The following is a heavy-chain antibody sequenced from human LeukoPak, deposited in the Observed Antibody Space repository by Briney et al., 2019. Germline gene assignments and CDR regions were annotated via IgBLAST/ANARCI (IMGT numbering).Heavy chain of an antibody. J-gene: IGHJ4*02. CDR2: IYHSGST. CDR1: GYSISSGYY. D-gene: IGHD3-10*01. CDR3: ARDRGIWFGELFH. Sequence: SETLSLTCTVSGYSISSGYYWGWIRQPPGKGLEWIGSIYHSGSTYYNPSLESRVTISVDTSKNQFSLKLSSVTAADTAVYYCARDRGIWFGELFHWGQGTLVTVSS. V-gene: IGHV4-38-2*02.